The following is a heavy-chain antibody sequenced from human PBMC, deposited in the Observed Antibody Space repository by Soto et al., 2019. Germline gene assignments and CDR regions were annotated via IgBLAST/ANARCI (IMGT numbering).Heavy chain of an antibody. CDR2: IRYSGST. J-gene: IGHJ4*02. D-gene: IGHD2-2*01. V-gene: IGHV4-59*01. CDR1: GGSISSYF. CDR3: ARNAVYSMHYFDF. Sequence: SETLSLTCTVSGGSISSYFLSWFRQPPGKGLEWIGYIRYSGSTSYNPSLKSRVTMSVDTSKDRFSLKLSSVTAADTAFYYCARNAVYSMHYFDFWGQGTLVTVSS.